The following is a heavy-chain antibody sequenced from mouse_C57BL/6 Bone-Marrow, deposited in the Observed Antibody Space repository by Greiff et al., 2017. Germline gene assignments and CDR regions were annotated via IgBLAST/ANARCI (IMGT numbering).Heavy chain of an antibody. CDR2: IHPNSGST. J-gene: IGHJ1*03. Sequence: QVQLQQPGAELVTPGASVKLSCKASGYTFTSYWMHWVKQRPGQGLEWIGMIHPNSGSTNYNEKFKSKATLTVDKSSSTAYMQLSSLTSEDAAVYYCARKGSNWYFDVWGTGTTVTVSS. CDR3: ARKGSNWYFDV. CDR1: GYTFTSYW. V-gene: IGHV1-64*01.